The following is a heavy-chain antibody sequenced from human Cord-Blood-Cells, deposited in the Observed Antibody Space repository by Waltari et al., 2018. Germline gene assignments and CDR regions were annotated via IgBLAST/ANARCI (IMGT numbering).Heavy chain of an antibody. Sequence: QVQLVQSGAEVKKPGASVKVSCKASGYTFTGYYMHWVRQAPGQGLEWIGWINPNSGGTKDVQKFQGRVTMTRDTSISTAYMELSRLRSDDTAVYYCARDIGLTMVRGDEAFDIWGQGTMVTVSS. D-gene: IGHD3-10*01. V-gene: IGHV1-2*02. CDR2: INPNSGGT. CDR1: GYTFTGYY. J-gene: IGHJ3*02. CDR3: ARDIGLTMVRGDEAFDI.